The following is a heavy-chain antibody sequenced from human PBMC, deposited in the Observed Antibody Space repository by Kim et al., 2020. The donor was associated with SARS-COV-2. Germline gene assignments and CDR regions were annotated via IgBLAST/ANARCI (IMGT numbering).Heavy chain of an antibody. CDR1: GGSFSGYY. Sequence: SETLSLTCAVYGGSFSGYYWSWIRQPPGKGLEWIGEINHSGSTNYNPSLKSRVTISVDTSKNQFSLKLSSVTAADTAVYYCARGVKGFLEWLSIYYYYYYMDVWGKGTTVTVSS. V-gene: IGHV4-34*01. D-gene: IGHD3-3*01. CDR3: ARGVKGFLEWLSIYYYYYYMDV. J-gene: IGHJ6*03. CDR2: INHSGST.